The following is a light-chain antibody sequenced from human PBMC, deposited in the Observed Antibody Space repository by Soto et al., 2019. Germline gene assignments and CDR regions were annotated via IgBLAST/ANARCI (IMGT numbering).Light chain of an antibody. J-gene: IGKJ2*01. Sequence: EIHMTQSPPSLSASPGDTITITCRTSRSIRSYLNWYQEKSGTAPRLLIYAASTLQDGVPSRFTGSGSGTDFTLTISSLPPDDVATYFCQQTFRSPYTFGQGTKLEI. CDR1: RSIRSY. CDR2: AAS. V-gene: IGKV1-39*01. CDR3: QQTFRSPYT.